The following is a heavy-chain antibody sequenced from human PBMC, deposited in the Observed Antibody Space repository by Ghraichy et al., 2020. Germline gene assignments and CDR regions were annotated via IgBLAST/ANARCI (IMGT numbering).Heavy chain of an antibody. CDR1: GGSISSSSYY. J-gene: IGHJ4*02. CDR2: IYYSGST. D-gene: IGHD3-9*01. V-gene: IGHV4-39*01. CDR3: AGGQKKPDWLLSVYYFDY. Sequence: SETLSLTCTVSGGSISSSSYYWGWIRQPPGKGLEWIGSIYYSGSTYYNPSLKSRVTISVDTSKNQFSLKLSSVTAADTAVYYCAGGQKKPDWLLSVYYFDYWGQGTLVTVSS.